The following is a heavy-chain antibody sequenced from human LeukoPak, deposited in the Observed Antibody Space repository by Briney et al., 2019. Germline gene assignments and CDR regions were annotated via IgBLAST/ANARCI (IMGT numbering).Heavy chain of an antibody. CDR3: ARAFSVARDYYYSYMDV. V-gene: IGHV1-69*05. D-gene: IGHD2-15*01. J-gene: IGHJ6*03. CDR2: IIPIFGTA. Sequence: SVKVSCKASGGTFSSYAISWVRQAPGQGLEWMGGIIPIFGTANYAQKFQGRVTITTDESTSTAYMELSSLRSEDTAVYYCARAFSVARDYYYSYMDVWGKGTTVTVSS. CDR1: GGTFSSYA.